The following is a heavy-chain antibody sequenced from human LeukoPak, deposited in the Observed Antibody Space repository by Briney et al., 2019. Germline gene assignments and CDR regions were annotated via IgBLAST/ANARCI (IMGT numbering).Heavy chain of an antibody. CDR1: GFTFSSYG. CDR2: ISYDGSNK. D-gene: IGHD3-3*01. V-gene: IGHV3-30*03. CDR3: ARGGRFLDY. J-gene: IGHJ4*02. Sequence: PGGSLRLSCAASGFTFSSYGMHWVRQAPGKGLEWVAVISYDGSNKYYADSVKGRFTISRDNSKNTLYLQINSLRAEDTAAYYCARGGRFLDYWGQGTPVTVSS.